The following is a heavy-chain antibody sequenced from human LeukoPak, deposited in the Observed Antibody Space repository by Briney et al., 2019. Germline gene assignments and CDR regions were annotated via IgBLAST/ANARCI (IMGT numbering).Heavy chain of an antibody. V-gene: IGHV3-21*06. D-gene: IGHD2-15*01. J-gene: IGHJ2*01. CDR1: GFTFNTYS. CDR2: ITSSGSSA. CDR3: ARVRIGGTPNYWYFDL. Sequence: GGSLRLSCAASGFTFNTYSMNWVRQAPGRGLEWVSSITSSGSSANHADSVKGRFTIFRDNGENSLYLRMNSLRDEDTAVYYCARVRIGGTPNYWYFDLWGRGTLVSVSS.